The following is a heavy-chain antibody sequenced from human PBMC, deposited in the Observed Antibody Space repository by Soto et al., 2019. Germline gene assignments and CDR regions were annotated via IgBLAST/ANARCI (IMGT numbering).Heavy chain of an antibody. CDR3: ARDRAYNWNGGGPVQGSKMLDY. CDR1: GFTFSSYA. D-gene: IGHD1-20*01. CDR2: ISYDGSNK. J-gene: IGHJ4*02. V-gene: IGHV3-30-3*01. Sequence: GGSLRLSCAASGFTFSSYAMHWVRQAPGKGLEWVAVISYDGSNKYYADSVKGRFTISRDNSKNTLYLQMNSLRAEDTAVYYCARDRAYNWNGGGPVQGSKMLDYWGQGTLVTVSS.